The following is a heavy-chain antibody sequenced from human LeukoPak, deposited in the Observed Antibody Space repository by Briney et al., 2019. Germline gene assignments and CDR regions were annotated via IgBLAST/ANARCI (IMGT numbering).Heavy chain of an antibody. Sequence: GASVKVSCKASGYTFTNYGISWVRQAPGQGLEWMGWISAYNDNTNYAQKLQGRLTMTTDTSTSTAYMELRSLRSDDTAVYYCARDRSSGWYFSLDFDYWGQGTLVTVSS. J-gene: IGHJ4*02. V-gene: IGHV1-18*01. D-gene: IGHD6-19*01. CDR2: ISAYNDNT. CDR3: ARDRSSGWYFSLDFDY. CDR1: GYTFTNYG.